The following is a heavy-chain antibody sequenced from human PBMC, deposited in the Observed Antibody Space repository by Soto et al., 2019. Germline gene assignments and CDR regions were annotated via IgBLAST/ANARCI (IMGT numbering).Heavy chain of an antibody. V-gene: IGHV4-34*01. CDR2: INHSGST. Sequence: SETLSLTCAVYGGSFSGYYWSWIRQPPGKGLEWIGEINHSGSTNYNPSLKSRVTISVDASKSQFSLNLTSMTAADTAVYYCARARGFDFGSTSCRDLDVFDFWGQGALVTVSS. CDR3: ARARGFDFGSTSCRDLDVFDF. CDR1: GGSFSGYY. J-gene: IGHJ3*01. D-gene: IGHD3-10*01.